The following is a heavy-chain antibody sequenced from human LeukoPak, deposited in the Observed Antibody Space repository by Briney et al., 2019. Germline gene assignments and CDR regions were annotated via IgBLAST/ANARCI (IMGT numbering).Heavy chain of an antibody. V-gene: IGHV4-39*01. D-gene: IGHD2-15*01. Sequence: KPSETLPLTCTVSGGSISSSSYYWAWIRQPPGKGLEYIGSYSGSTYNNPSLKSRVTISVDTSKKQFSLKLSSVTAADTAVYYCARPPHCSGGSCYYWYFDLWGRGTLVTVSS. CDR2: YSGST. J-gene: IGHJ2*01. CDR1: GGSISSSSYY. CDR3: ARPPHCSGGSCYYWYFDL.